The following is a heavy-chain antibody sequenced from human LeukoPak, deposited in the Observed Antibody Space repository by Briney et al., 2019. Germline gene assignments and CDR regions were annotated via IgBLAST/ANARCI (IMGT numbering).Heavy chain of an antibody. V-gene: IGHV3-9*01. D-gene: IGHD3-22*01. CDR2: ISWNSGNI. CDR1: GFTFDDYA. Sequence: GRSLRLSCAASGFTFDDYAMHWVRQAPGKGLEWVSGISWNSGNIGYADSVKGRFTISRDNAKNPLSLQMNSLRAEDTALYYCVKDRGYYDSSGYDYWGQGTLVTVSS. J-gene: IGHJ4*02. CDR3: VKDRGYYDSSGYDY.